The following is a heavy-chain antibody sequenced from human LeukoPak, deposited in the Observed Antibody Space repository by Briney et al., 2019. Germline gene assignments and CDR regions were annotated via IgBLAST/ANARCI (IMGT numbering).Heavy chain of an antibody. CDR3: AREFGAGEVYSSSSPGMDV. CDR2: INPNSGGT. V-gene: IGHV1-2*02. D-gene: IGHD6-13*01. Sequence: ASVKVSCKASGYTFTGYYMHWVRQAPGQGLEWMGWINPNSGGTNYAQKFQGRVTMTGDTSISTAYMELSRLRSDDTAVYYCAREFGAGEVYSSSSPGMDVWGQGTTVTVSS. J-gene: IGHJ6*02. CDR1: GYTFTGYY.